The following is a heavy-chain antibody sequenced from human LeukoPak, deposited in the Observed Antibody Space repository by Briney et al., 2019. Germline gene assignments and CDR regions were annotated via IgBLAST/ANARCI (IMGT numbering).Heavy chain of an antibody. CDR2: FHGGSP. D-gene: IGHD3-10*01. Sequence: PSETLSLTCSVSGGSITDNNYYWTWIRQPPGKGLEEIGSFHGGSPYYNPSLKSRVTLSLATPKNPSSLDLNSVTAADTAVYYCAKGGLRGTYGSPNYWGQAPWSPSPQ. V-gene: IGHV4-39*07. J-gene: IGHJ4*01. CDR3: AKGGLRGTYGSPNY. CDR1: GGSITDNNYY.